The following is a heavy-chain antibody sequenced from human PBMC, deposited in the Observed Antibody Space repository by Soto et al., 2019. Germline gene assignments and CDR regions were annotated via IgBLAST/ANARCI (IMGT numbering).Heavy chain of an antibody. J-gene: IGHJ4*02. CDR1: GGSFSGYF. CDR3: ARLNELTGTTFDY. V-gene: IGHV4-34*01. CDR2: INHSGST. D-gene: IGHD1-20*01. Sequence: PSETLSLTCAVYGGSFSGYFWSWIRQPPGKGLEWIGEINHSGSTSYNPSLKSRVTISVDTSKNQFSLKLSSVTAADTAVYYCARLNELTGTTFDYWGQGTRVTVSS.